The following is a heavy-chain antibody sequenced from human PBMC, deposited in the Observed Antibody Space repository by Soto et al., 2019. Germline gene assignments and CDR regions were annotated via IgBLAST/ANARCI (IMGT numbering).Heavy chain of an antibody. V-gene: IGHV1-69*12. Sequence: QVQLVQSGAEVKKPGSSVKVSCKASGGTFSSYAISWVRQAPGQGLEWMGGIISIFGTANYAQKFQGRVTIPADESTSTAYMELSSLRPEDTAVYYCASGDYDFWSGPGGGMDVWGQGTTVTVSS. CDR3: ASGDYDFWSGPGGGMDV. J-gene: IGHJ6*02. D-gene: IGHD3-3*01. CDR1: GGTFSSYA. CDR2: IISIFGTA.